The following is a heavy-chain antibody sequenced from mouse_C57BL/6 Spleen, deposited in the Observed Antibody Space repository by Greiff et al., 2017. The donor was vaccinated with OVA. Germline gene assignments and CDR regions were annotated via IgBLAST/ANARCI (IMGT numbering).Heavy chain of an antibody. Sequence: QVQLKQSGAELVRPGTSVKVSCKASGYAFTNYLIEWVKQRPGQGLEWIGVINPGSGGTNYNEQFKGKATLTADKSSSTAYMQLSSLTSEDSAVYFCASYDYDGYYFDYWGQGTTLTVSS. CDR2: INPGSGGT. CDR3: ASYDYDGYYFDY. V-gene: IGHV1-54*01. CDR1: GYAFTNYL. D-gene: IGHD2-4*01. J-gene: IGHJ2*01.